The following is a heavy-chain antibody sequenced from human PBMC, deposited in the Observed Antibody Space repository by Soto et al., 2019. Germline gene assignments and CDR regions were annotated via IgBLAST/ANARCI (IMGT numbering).Heavy chain of an antibody. Sequence: ASVKVSCKASGYTFTSYGISWVRQAPGQGLEWMGWISAYNGNTNYAQKLKGRVTMTTDTSTSTDYMELRSLRSDDTAVYYCARDTGWNDVGTYWGQGTLVTVSS. CDR3: ARDTGWNDVGTY. CDR1: GYTFTSYG. CDR2: ISAYNGNT. D-gene: IGHD1-1*01. J-gene: IGHJ4*02. V-gene: IGHV1-18*01.